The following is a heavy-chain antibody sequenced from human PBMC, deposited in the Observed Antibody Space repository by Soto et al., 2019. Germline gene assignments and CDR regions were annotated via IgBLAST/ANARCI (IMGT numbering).Heavy chain of an antibody. D-gene: IGHD3-9*01. J-gene: IGHJ4*02. CDR2: IYYSGST. Sequence: SETLSLTCTVSGGSISSSSYYWGWIRQPPGKGLEWIGSIYYSGSTYYNPSLKSRVTISVDTSKNQFSLKLSSVTAADTAVYYCARQPRILTLYSGHFDYCGQGTLVT. V-gene: IGHV4-39*01. CDR3: ARQPRILTLYSGHFDY. CDR1: GGSISSSSYY.